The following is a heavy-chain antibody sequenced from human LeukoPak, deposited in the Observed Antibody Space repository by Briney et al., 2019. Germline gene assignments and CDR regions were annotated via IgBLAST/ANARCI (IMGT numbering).Heavy chain of an antibody. D-gene: IGHD5-18*01. J-gene: IGHJ4*02. CDR3: ARFDTAMVTH. CDR1: GGSISSYY. V-gene: IGHV4-59*01. CDR2: IYYSGST. Sequence: NPSETLSLTCTVSGGSISSYYWSWIRQPPGKGLEWIGYIYYSGSTNYNPSLKSRVTISVDTSKNQFSLKLSSVTAADTAVYYCARFDTAMVTHWGQGTLVTVSS.